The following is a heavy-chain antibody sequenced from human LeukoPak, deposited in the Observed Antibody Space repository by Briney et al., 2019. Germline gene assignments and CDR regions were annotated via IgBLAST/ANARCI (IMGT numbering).Heavy chain of an antibody. CDR3: ARGWWGVLRLAGTKRNAFDI. CDR2: IYYSGST. V-gene: IGHV4-59*12. CDR1: GGSISSYY. Sequence: PSETLSLTCTVSGGSISSYYWSWIRQPPGKGLEWIGYIYYSGSTNYNPSLKSRVTISVDRSKNQFSLKLSSVTAADTAVYYCARGWWGVLRLAGTKRNAFDIWGQGTMVTVSS. D-gene: IGHD1/OR15-1a*01. J-gene: IGHJ3*02.